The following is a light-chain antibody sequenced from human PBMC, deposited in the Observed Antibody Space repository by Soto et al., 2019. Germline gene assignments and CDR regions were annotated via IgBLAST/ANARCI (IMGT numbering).Light chain of an antibody. CDR3: QQYGSAST. CDR2: SAS. Sequence: EIVLTQSPGTLSLSPGEGATLSCRASQSVTGNFLAWYQQRPGQAPSLLIYSASSRATGIPDRFSGSGSGTDFTLTISRLEPDDFAVYYCQQYGSASTFGQGTKLEIK. V-gene: IGKV3-20*01. CDR1: QSVTGNF. J-gene: IGKJ2*01.